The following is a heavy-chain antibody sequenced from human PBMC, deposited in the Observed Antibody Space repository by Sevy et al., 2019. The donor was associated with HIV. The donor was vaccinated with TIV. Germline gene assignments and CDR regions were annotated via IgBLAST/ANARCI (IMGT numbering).Heavy chain of an antibody. CDR2: IYYSGST. J-gene: IGHJ5*02. Sequence: SETLSLTCTVSGGSISSGDYYWSWIRQPPGKGLEWIGYIYYSGSTYYNPSLKSRVTISVDTSKNQFSLKVSSVTAADTAVYYCAREVRTLWWFDPWGQRTLVTVSS. CDR1: GGSISSGDYY. V-gene: IGHV4-30-4*01. D-gene: IGHD2-21*01. CDR3: AREVRTLWWFDP.